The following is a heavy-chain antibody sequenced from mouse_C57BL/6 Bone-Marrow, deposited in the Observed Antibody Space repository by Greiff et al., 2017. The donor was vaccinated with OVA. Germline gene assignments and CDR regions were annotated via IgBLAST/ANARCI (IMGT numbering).Heavy chain of an antibody. CDR1: GFTFSDYG. J-gene: IGHJ4*01. D-gene: IGHD1-1*01. Sequence: DVKLVESGGGLVKPGGSLKLSCAASGFTFSDYGMHWVRQAPEKGLEWVAYISSGSSTNYYADTVKGRFTISRDNAKNTLFLQMTSLRSEDTAMYYCAREVAPAMDYWGQGTSVTVSS. CDR2: ISSGSSTN. V-gene: IGHV5-17*01. CDR3: AREVAPAMDY.